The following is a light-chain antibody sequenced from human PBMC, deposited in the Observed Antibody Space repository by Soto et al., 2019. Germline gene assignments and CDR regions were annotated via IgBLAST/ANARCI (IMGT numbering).Light chain of an antibody. V-gene: IGKV1-5*01. CDR2: HAS. CDR1: QSISSW. Sequence: DLQMTQSPSTLSASVGDRVTITCRASQSISSWLAWYQWKPGKAPNLLIYHASRLESGVPSRFRGRGSGTEFTLTISSLQPDDFATYYCQEYNTFSRSFGPGTKVDIK. J-gene: IGKJ3*01. CDR3: QEYNTFSRS.